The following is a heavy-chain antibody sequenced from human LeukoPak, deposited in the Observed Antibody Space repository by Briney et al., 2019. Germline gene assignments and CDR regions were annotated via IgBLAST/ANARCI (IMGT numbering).Heavy chain of an antibody. D-gene: IGHD5-18*01. Sequence: SGGSLSLSCAASGFSFGHYGMHWVRQAPGKGLEWVALIWYDGSNKYYDDSVKGRFTISTANSKNTLYLQMNSLRAEDTAIYYCARDIFHTTMPSNWYLDLWGRGTLVTVSS. CDR1: GFSFGHYG. J-gene: IGHJ2*01. V-gene: IGHV3-33*01. CDR2: IWYDGSNK. CDR3: ARDIFHTTMPSNWYLDL.